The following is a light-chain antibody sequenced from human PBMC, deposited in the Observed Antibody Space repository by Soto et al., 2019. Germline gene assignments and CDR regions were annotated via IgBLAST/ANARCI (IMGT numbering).Light chain of an antibody. CDR1: SGSIASNY. Sequence: LTQPHSVSESPGKTVIISCTRSSGSIASNYVQWYQQRPGSSPTTVIYEDNQRPSGVPDRFSGSIDSSSNSASLTISGLETEDDADYYCQSYDATNQVFGGGTKLTVL. CDR3: QSYDATNQV. CDR2: EDN. J-gene: IGLJ3*02. V-gene: IGLV6-57*01.